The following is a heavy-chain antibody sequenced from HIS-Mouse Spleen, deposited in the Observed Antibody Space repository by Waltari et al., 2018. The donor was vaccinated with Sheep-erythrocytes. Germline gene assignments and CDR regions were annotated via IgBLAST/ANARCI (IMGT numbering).Heavy chain of an antibody. CDR3: ARHKDTAMVHFDY. J-gene: IGHJ4*02. Sequence: QLQLQESGPGLVKPSETLSLTCTVSGGSISSSSYYWGWIRQPPGKGLEGIGIIEYSGGTYSNPSLKSRVTISVDTSKNQFSLKLSSVTAADTAVYYCARHKDTAMVHFDYWGQGTLVTVSS. V-gene: IGHV4-39*01. CDR1: GGSISSSSYY. CDR2: IEYSGGT. D-gene: IGHD5-18*01.